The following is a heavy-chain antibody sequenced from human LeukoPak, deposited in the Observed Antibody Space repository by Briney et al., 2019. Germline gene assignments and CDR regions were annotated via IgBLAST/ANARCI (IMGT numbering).Heavy chain of an antibody. CDR3: ARDAAVAGAVNWFDP. V-gene: IGHV3-30-3*01. Sequence: GGSLRLSCAASGFTFSTYTMHWVRQAPGKGLEWVAVISYDGSNKYYADSVKGRFTISRDTSKNTLYLQMNSLRAEDTAVCYCARDAAVAGAVNWFDPWGQGTLVTVSS. D-gene: IGHD6-19*01. J-gene: IGHJ5*02. CDR1: GFTFSTYT. CDR2: ISYDGSNK.